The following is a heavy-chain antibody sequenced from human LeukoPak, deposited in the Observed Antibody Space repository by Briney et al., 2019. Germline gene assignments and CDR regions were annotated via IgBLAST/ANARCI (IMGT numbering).Heavy chain of an antibody. D-gene: IGHD6-13*01. J-gene: IGHJ4*02. CDR2: TYYRSKWYN. CDR1: GDSVSDAA. V-gene: IGHV6-1*01. Sequence: LQTLSLTCAISGDSVSDAAWNWIRQSPSRGLEWLGRTYYRSKWYNEYAVSVKSRITINPDTSKNQFSLQLSSVIPEDTAVYYCARGWGTTAGTYYFDYWGQGTLVTVSS. CDR3: ARGWGTTAGTYYFDY.